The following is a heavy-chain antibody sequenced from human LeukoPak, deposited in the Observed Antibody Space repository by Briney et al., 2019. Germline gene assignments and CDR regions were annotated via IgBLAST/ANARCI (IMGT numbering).Heavy chain of an antibody. CDR1: GFSFSGHW. J-gene: IGHJ4*02. Sequence: GGSLRLSCTASGFSFSGHWMHWARQLPGKGLVWVSRISPTGSTTSYADSVKGRFTVSRDNAKNTLYLQVNNLGAEDTAVYYCARGPNSDWSGLDFWGQGTLLTVSS. CDR3: ARGPNSDWSGLDF. V-gene: IGHV3-74*01. CDR2: ISPTGSTT. D-gene: IGHD3-9*01.